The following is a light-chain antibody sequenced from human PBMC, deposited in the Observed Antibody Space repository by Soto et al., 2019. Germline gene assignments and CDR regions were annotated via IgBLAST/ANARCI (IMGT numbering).Light chain of an antibody. CDR3: NSYTTSNTRQIV. CDR2: DVS. V-gene: IGLV2-14*01. Sequence: QTVITQPSSLSSSPGQPIALSCTGTSRDVGVYNYVSCYQLHPGKAPNFLFYDVSNRPSGVSTRFSGSKSGNTAYLTISGLQAEDEADYYCNSYTTSNTRQIVFGTGTKVTVL. J-gene: IGLJ1*01. CDR1: SRDVGVYNY.